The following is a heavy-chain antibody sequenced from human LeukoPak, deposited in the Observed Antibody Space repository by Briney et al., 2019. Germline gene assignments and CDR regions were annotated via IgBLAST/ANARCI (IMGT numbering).Heavy chain of an antibody. CDR2: INQGGSEK. J-gene: IGHJ4*02. V-gene: IGHV3-7*01. CDR1: GFTFSSYW. Sequence: PGGSLRLSCAASGFTFSSYWMTWVRQAPGKGLEWVASINQGGSEKYYVDSVKGRFTISRDNAKDSMYLQMNSLRAEDTAVYYCARDRDDYGDLYYFDYWGQGTLVTVSS. CDR3: ARDRDDYGDLYYFDY. D-gene: IGHD4-17*01.